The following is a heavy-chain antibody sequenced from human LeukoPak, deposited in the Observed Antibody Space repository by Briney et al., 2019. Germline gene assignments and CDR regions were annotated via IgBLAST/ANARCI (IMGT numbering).Heavy chain of an antibody. Sequence: ASVKVSCKVSGYTLTELSMHWVRQAPGKGLEWMGGFDPEDGETIYAQKFQGRVTMTEDTSTDTAYMELSSLRSEDTAVYYCATVWPRGTMIVVALDYWGQGTLVTVSS. CDR3: ATVWPRGTMIVVALDY. V-gene: IGHV1-24*01. D-gene: IGHD3-22*01. CDR1: GYTLTELS. J-gene: IGHJ4*02. CDR2: FDPEDGET.